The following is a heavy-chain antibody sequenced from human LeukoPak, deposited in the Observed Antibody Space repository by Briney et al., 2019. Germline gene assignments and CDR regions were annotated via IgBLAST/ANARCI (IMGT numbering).Heavy chain of an antibody. CDR3: ARGLVSYQKHDY. J-gene: IGHJ4*02. Sequence: NPSETLSLTCTVSTGSISSYYWSWIRQPPGKGLEWIGFIYDSGSTNYNPSLKSRVTISADTSKNQFSLNLSSVTTADTAIYYCARGLVSYQKHDYWGQGTLVTVSP. CDR2: IYDSGST. D-gene: IGHD1-26*01. V-gene: IGHV4-59*01. CDR1: TGSISSYY.